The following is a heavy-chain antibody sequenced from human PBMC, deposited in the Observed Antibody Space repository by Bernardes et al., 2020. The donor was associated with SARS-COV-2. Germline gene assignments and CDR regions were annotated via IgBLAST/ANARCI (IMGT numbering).Heavy chain of an antibody. CDR2: ISGSGGST. J-gene: IGHJ6*02. CDR1: GFTFSSYA. V-gene: IGHV3-23*01. Sequence: GGSLRLSCAASGFTFSSYAMSWVRQAPGKGLEWVSAISGSGGSTYYADSVKGRFTISRDNSKNTLYLQMNSLRAEDTAVYYCAKDRMRGSSTIYYYYGMDVWGQGTTVTVSS. CDR3: AKDRMRGSSTIYYYYGMDV. D-gene: IGHD6-6*01.